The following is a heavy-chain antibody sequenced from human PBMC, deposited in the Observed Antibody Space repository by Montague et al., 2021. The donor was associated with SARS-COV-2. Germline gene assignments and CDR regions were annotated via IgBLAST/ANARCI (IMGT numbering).Heavy chain of an antibody. Sequence: SQTLSLTCAVHGGSFSTYSWNWIRQPPGKGLEWIGEIHQGGSTNYNPSLKSQVTIPADTSKNQFSLKLTSVAAADTAVYYCARLGDGVVPSPILGVGPYYSYYYMDVWGKGTTVTVSS. V-gene: IGHV4-34*01. CDR3: ARLGDGVVPSPILGVGPYYSYYYMDV. J-gene: IGHJ6*03. CDR1: GGSFSTYS. D-gene: IGHD3-10*01. CDR2: IHQGGST.